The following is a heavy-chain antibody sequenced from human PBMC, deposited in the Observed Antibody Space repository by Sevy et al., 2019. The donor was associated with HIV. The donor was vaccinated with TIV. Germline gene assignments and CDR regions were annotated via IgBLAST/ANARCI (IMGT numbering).Heavy chain of an antibody. CDR2: MNPNTGNT. CDR3: ARQRDYYDSSGYGTFDP. D-gene: IGHD3-22*01. Sequence: ASVKVSCKASGYTFTSYDINWVRQASGQGLEWMGWMNPNTGNTGYAQKFQGRVTMTRNTSISTAYMELSSLRSEDTAVDYCARQRDYYDSSGYGTFDPWGQGTLVTVSS. CDR1: GYTFTSYD. V-gene: IGHV1-8*01. J-gene: IGHJ5*02.